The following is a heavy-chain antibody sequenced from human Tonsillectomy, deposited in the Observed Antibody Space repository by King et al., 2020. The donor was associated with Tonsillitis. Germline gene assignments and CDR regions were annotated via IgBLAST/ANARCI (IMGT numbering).Heavy chain of an antibody. CDR1: GFTFRNYW. CDR3: ARDFAGGAAA. CDR2: IDQYGILK. V-gene: IGHV3-7*01. J-gene: IGHJ5*02. D-gene: IGHD6-13*01. Sequence: EGQLVESGGGLVQPGGSLRLSCAASGFTFRNYWMDWVRQAPGKGLEWVANIDQYGILKYFVDSVKGRFTISRDNAKNSVYLQMTSLRAEDTAVYYCARDFAGGAAAWGQGTLVTVSS.